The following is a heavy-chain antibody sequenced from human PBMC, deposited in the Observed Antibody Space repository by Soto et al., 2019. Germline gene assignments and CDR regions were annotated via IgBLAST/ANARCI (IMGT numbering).Heavy chain of an antibody. V-gene: IGHV3-23*01. CDR1: GFTFGTTD. D-gene: IGHD3-10*01. CDR3: VKNSGWFNT. CDR2: IDGSGGIT. J-gene: IGHJ5*02. Sequence: LQPGGGLVQPGGSLTLSCAASGFTFGTTDMSWVRQAPGEGLEWVSTIDGSGGITYYADSVKGRFTISRDNSRNTVYLQMNSLSGDDTALYYCVKNSGWFNTWGQGALVTVSS.